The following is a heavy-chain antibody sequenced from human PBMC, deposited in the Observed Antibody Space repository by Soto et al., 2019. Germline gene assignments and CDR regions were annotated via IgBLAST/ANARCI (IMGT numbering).Heavy chain of an antibody. CDR3: ARGVTYSGSYFEPVDY. D-gene: IGHD1-26*01. CDR1: GFTFGTYS. Sequence: PGGSLRLSCSASGFTFGTYSINWFRQAPGKGLEWVSSISPSTSYIYYSDSVMGRFTISRDNAKNSLYLQMNSLTAEDTAVYYCARGVTYSGSYFEPVDYWGQGTLVTVSS. J-gene: IGHJ4*02. CDR2: ISPSTSYI. V-gene: IGHV3-21*01.